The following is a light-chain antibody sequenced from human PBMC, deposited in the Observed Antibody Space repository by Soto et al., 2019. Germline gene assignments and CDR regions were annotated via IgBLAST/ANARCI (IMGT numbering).Light chain of an antibody. CDR3: QQRSNWPPRST. CDR1: QSVSSY. J-gene: IGKJ5*01. V-gene: IGKV3-11*01. Sequence: EIVLTQSPATLSLSTGERATLSCRASQSVSSYLAWYQQKPGQAPRLLIYDASNRATGIPARFSGSGSGTDLTLTISSLEPEDFAVYYCQQRSNWPPRSTFGQGTRLEIK. CDR2: DAS.